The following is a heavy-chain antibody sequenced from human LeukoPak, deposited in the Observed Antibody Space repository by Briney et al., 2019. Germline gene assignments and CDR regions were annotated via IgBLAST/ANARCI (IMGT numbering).Heavy chain of an antibody. CDR1: LDYNTSNF. D-gene: IGHD6-13*01. CDR3: ARGEYSSSRRCFVAY. J-gene: IGHJ4*02. CDR2: IHRSGSP. Sequence: PSETLSLTCTVSLDYNTSNFWSGVRQPPGKGLEWIGEIHRSGSPNYNPSLQSRVTISIDRSRNQIALELSSVTAADTAVYYCARGEYSSSRRCFVAYWGQGTLVTVSS. V-gene: IGHV4-59*01.